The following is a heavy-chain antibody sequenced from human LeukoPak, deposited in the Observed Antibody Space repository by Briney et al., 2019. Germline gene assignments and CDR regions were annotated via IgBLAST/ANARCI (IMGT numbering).Heavy chain of an antibody. Sequence: ASVKVSCKTSGYTFTSYGISWVRQAPGQGLEWMGWISAYDGNTNYAQKLQGRVTMTTDTSTSTAYMELRGLRSDDTAVYYCAREVFGDLLYCDYWGQGTLVTVSS. CDR1: GYTFTSYG. CDR3: AREVFGDLLYCDY. CDR2: ISAYDGNT. V-gene: IGHV1-18*01. J-gene: IGHJ4*02. D-gene: IGHD3-10*01.